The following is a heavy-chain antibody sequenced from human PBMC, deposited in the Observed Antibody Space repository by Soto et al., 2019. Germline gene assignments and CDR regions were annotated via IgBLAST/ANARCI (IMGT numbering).Heavy chain of an antibody. J-gene: IGHJ6*02. CDR2: ISSGGST. CDR1: GFSDSSDY. CDR3: ARDLAVTRHGMDV. V-gene: IGHV3-53*01. D-gene: IGHD2-21*01. Sequence: GGSLRLSCAASGFSDSSDYMSWVRQAPGKGLEWVAVISSGGSTYYAGSVRGRFTISRDNSKNTLYLHMKSLIVKDTAVYYCARDLAVTRHGMDVWGQGTTVTVSS.